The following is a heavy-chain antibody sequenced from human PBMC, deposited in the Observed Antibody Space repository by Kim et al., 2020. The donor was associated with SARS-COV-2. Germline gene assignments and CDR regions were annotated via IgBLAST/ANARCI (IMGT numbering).Heavy chain of an antibody. Sequence: SETLSLTCAVYGGSFSGYYWSWIRQPPGKGLEWIGEINHSGSTNYNPSLKSRVTISVDTSKNQFSLKLSSVTAADTAVYYCARVWRRYYYDSSGYPIRNFDYWGQGTLVTVSS. CDR3: ARVWRRYYYDSSGYPIRNFDY. CDR2: INHSGST. J-gene: IGHJ4*02. V-gene: IGHV4-34*01. CDR1: GGSFSGYY. D-gene: IGHD3-22*01.